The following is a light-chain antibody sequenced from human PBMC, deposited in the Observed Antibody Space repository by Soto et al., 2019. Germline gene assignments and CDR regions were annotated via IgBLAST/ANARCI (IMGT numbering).Light chain of an antibody. J-gene: IGLJ3*02. V-gene: IGLV3-1*01. CDR1: KLGDKY. Sequence: SYELTQPPSVSVSPGQTASITCSGNKLGDKYVFWYQQKPGQSPVLVIYQDNRRPSGIPERFSGSNSGNTATLTISGTQAMDEADYYCQAWDTSTWVFGGGTQLTVL. CDR3: QAWDTSTWV. CDR2: QDN.